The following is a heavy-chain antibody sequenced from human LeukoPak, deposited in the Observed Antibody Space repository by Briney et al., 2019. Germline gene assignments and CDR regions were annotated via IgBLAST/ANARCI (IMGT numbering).Heavy chain of an antibody. Sequence: GASVKVSCKASGYTFTSYGISWVRQAPGQGLEWMGWISAYNGNTNYAQKLQGRVTMTTDTSTSTAYMELRSLTSDDTAVYYCARAGGYCSSTSCYVFNVDYWGQGTLVTVSS. D-gene: IGHD2-2*01. CDR3: ARAGGYCSSTSCYVFNVDY. CDR1: GYTFTSYG. CDR2: ISAYNGNT. V-gene: IGHV1-18*01. J-gene: IGHJ4*02.